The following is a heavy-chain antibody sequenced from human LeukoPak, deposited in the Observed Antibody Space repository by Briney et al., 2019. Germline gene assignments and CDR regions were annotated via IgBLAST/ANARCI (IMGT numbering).Heavy chain of an antibody. CDR3: ARDSSGYYPLDY. D-gene: IGHD3-22*01. J-gene: IGHJ4*02. Sequence: SEALSLTCTVSGGSISSNYWSWIRQPPGKGLEWRGRIYTSGSTNYNPSLKSRVNLSVDTSKNQFSLKLSSVTAADTAVYYCARDSSGYYPLDYWGQGTLVTVSS. CDR2: IYTSGST. V-gene: IGHV4-4*07. CDR1: GGSISSNY.